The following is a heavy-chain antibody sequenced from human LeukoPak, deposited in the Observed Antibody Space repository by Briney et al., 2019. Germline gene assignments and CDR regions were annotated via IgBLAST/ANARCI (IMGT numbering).Heavy chain of an antibody. CDR1: GSSVSAFY. J-gene: IGHJ2*01. CDR3: ARGSTDVYWYLDV. CDR2: IHDTGST. D-gene: IGHD1-26*01. V-gene: IGHV4-59*02. Sequence: SETLSLTCIVSGSSVSAFYWSWLRQSPGTGLEWIGFIHDTGSTAYNPSLKSRVTISLETSKNQLSLMLTSVTAADTAMYYCARGSTDVYWYLDVWGRGTLVTVSS.